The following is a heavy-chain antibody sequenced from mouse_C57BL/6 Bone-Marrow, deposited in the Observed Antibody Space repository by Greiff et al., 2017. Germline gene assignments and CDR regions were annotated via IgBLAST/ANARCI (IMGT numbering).Heavy chain of an antibody. Sequence: LVESGGGLVKPGGSLKLSCAASGFTFSSYTMSWVRQTPEKRLQWVAAISGGGGNTYYPDSVKGRFTISRDNDKNILYLQMSSLRSEDTAWYYCSRQVTTVLATKYFDVWGTGTTVTVSS. J-gene: IGHJ1*03. D-gene: IGHD1-1*01. V-gene: IGHV5-9*01. CDR3: SRQVTTVLATKYFDV. CDR2: ISGGGGNT. CDR1: GFTFSSYT.